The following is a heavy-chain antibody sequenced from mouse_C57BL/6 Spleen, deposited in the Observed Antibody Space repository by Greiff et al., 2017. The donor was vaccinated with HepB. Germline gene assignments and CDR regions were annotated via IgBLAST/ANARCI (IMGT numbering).Heavy chain of an antibody. V-gene: IGHV5-17*01. CDR1: GFTFSDYG. CDR3: ARSAYYSNSWFAY. CDR2: ISSGSSTI. J-gene: IGHJ3*01. Sequence: EVKLVESGGGLVKPGGSLKLSCAASGFTFSDYGMHWVRQAPEKGLEWVAYISSGSSTIYYADTVKGRFTISRDNAKNTLFLQMTSLRSEDTAMYYCARSAYYSNSWFAYWGQGTLVTVSA. D-gene: IGHD2-5*01.